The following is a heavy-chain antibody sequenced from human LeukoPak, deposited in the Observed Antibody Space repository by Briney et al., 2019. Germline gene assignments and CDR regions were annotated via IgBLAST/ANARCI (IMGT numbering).Heavy chain of an antibody. V-gene: IGHV3-64*01. J-gene: IGHJ4*02. CDR3: ARADSGPSFPPDY. Sequence: GGSLRLSCAASGFTFSRYAMRWVRQAPGKGLEYVSAISSNGDSPYYANSVKGRFTISRDNSKNSLYLQMGSLRAEDMAVYYCARADSGPSFPPDYWGQGTLVTVSS. D-gene: IGHD5-12*01. CDR2: ISSNGDSP. CDR1: GFTFSRYA.